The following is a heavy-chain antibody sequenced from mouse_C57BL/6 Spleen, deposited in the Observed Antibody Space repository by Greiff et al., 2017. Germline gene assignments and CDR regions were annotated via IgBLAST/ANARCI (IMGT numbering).Heavy chain of an antibody. CDR2: IDPSDSET. CDR1: GYTFTSYW. V-gene: IGHV1-52*01. D-gene: IGHD2-10*02. CDR3: ARLYGNYASYYAMDY. J-gene: IGHJ4*01. Sequence: QVQLQQPGAELVRPGSSVKLSCKASGYTFTSYWMHWVKQRPIQGLEWIGNIDPSDSETHYNQKFKDKATLTVDKSSSTAYMQLSSLTSEDSAVYDGARLYGNYASYYAMDYWGQGTSVTVSS.